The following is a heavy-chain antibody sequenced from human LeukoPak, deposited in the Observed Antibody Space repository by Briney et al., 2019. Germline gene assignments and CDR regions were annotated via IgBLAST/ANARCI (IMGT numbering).Heavy chain of an antibody. CDR3: ARAPFQACSSTSCPYYYYYMDV. Sequence: GGSLRLSCAASGFTFSSYAISWVRQAPGQGLEWMGGIIPIFGTANYAQKFQGRVTITADESTSTAYMELSSLRSEDTAVYYCARAPFQACSSTSCPYYYYYMDVWGKGTTVTVSS. CDR1: GFTFSSYA. CDR2: IIPIFGTA. D-gene: IGHD2-2*01. J-gene: IGHJ6*03. V-gene: IGHV1-69*01.